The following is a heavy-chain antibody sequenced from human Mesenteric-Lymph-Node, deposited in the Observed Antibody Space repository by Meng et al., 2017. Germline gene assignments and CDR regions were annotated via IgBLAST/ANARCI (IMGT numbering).Heavy chain of an antibody. Sequence: QGRLQGPGPGLVKLSGTLSLTCAVSGGSLSSRNWWSWVRQPPGKGLEWIGEIYHSGSTNYNPSLKSRVTISVDESKNQFSLRLSSVTAADTAVYYCARGGYYSFDYWGQGTLVTVSS. V-gene: IGHV4-4*02. CDR2: IYHSGST. CDR3: ARGGYYSFDY. D-gene: IGHD5-18*01. CDR1: GGSLSSRNW. J-gene: IGHJ4*02.